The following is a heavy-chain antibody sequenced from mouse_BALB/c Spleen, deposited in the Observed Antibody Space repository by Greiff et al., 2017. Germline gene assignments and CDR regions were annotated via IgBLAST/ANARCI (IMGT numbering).Heavy chain of an antibody. D-gene: IGHD1-1*01. J-gene: IGHJ2*01. CDR2: IWAGGST. V-gene: IGHV2-9*02. CDR1: GFSLTSYG. CDR3: AREAYYGSSFYYFDY. Sequence: VKLVESGPGLVAPSQSLSITCTVSGFSLTSYGVHWVRQPPGKGLEWLGVIWAGGSTNYNSALMSRLSISKDNSKSQVFLKMNSLQTDDTAMYYCAREAYYGSSFYYFDYWGQGTTLTVSS.